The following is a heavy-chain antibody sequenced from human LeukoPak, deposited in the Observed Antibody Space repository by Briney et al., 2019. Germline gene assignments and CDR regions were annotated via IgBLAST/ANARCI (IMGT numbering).Heavy chain of an antibody. J-gene: IGHJ4*02. D-gene: IGHD6-19*01. CDR2: IRYNGSNK. CDR1: GFTFSSYG. V-gene: IGHV3-30*02. CDR3: AREEVAGPEMACFDY. Sequence: PGGSLRLSCAASGFTFSSYGMHWVRQAPGKGLEWVAFIRYNGSNKYYADSVKGRFTIPRDNSKNTLYLQMNSLRAEDTAVYYCAREEVAGPEMACFDYWGQGTLVTVSS.